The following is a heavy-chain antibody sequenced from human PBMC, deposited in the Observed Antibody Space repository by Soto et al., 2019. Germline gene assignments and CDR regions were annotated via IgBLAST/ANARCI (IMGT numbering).Heavy chain of an antibody. D-gene: IGHD3-9*01. CDR3: ARHLIEDYDILTGYHYDYYYYYMDV. CDR1: GGSISSYY. V-gene: IGHV4-59*08. CDR2: IYYSGST. Sequence: SETLSLTCTVSGGSISSYYWSWIRQPPGKGLEWIGYIYYSGSTNYNPSLKSRVTISVDTSKNQFSLKLSSVTAADTAVYYCARHLIEDYDILTGYHYDYYYYYMDVWGKGTTVTVSS. J-gene: IGHJ6*03.